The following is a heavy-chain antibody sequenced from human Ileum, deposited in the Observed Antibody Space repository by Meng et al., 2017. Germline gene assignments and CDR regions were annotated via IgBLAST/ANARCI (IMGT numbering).Heavy chain of an antibody. CDR1: GFTFSSYW. CDR2: INTDGSDT. V-gene: IGHV3-74*01. J-gene: IGHJ5*02. CDR3: ARDKPHNWFDP. Sequence: EGQVVEFGGGLVQPGGSLTPSCAASGFTFSSYWMHWVRQAPGKGLVWVARINTDGSDTRYADSVKGRFTISRDNAQNMVYLQMNSLRAEDTAVYYCARDKPHNWFDPWGQGTLVTVSS.